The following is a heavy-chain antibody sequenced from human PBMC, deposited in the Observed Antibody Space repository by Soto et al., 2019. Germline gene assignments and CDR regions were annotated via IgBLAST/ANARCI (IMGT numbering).Heavy chain of an antibody. V-gene: IGHV3-33*01. CDR3: ARDRSLVVAATGFWFDP. D-gene: IGHD2-15*01. Sequence: QVQLVESGGGVVQPGRSLRLSCAASGFTFSSYGMHWVRQAPGKGLEWVAVIWYDGSNKYYADSVKGRFTISRDNSKNTLYLQMNSLRAEDTAVYYCARDRSLVVAATGFWFDPWGQGTLVTVSS. CDR1: GFTFSSYG. J-gene: IGHJ5*02. CDR2: IWYDGSNK.